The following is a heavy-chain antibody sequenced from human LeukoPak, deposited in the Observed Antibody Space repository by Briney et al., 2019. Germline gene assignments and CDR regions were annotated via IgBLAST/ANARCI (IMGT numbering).Heavy chain of an antibody. V-gene: IGHV4-34*01. CDR3: ARGKTRVDY. J-gene: IGHJ4*02. CDR2: INHSGST. Sequence: SETLSLTCAVYGGSFSGYYWSWIRQPPGKGLEWIGEINHSGSTNYNPSLKSRVTISVDTSKNQFSLKLSSVTAADTAVYYCARGKTRVDYWGQGTLVTVSS. CDR1: GGSFSGYY.